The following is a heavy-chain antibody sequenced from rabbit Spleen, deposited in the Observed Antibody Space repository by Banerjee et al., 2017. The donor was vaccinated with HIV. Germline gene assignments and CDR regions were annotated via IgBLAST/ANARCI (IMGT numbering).Heavy chain of an antibody. CDR1: GFDLSNYYY. Sequence: QSLEESGGGLVKPGASLTLTCTASGFDLSNYYYIYWVRQAPGKGLEWIGCIYTGGSGGIYYASWARGRLTISKTSSTTVTLQMTSLTAADTATYFCARDLAGVIGWNFGWWGPGTLVTVS. CDR2: IYTGGSGGI. CDR3: ARDLAGVIGWNFGW. V-gene: IGHV1S40*01. J-gene: IGHJ4*01. D-gene: IGHD4-1*01.